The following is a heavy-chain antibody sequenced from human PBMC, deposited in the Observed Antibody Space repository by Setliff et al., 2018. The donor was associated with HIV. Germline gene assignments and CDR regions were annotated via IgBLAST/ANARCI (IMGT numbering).Heavy chain of an antibody. Sequence: SETLSLTCTVPSGAISRAASYWSWIRQSPGKGLEWIGTIFYRGDTYYNPSLKSRLTLSVDTSKSQFSLRLASVTAADTAVYYCARPFPCASTTCYFAAFDMWGQGIPVTVSS. CDR2: IFYRGDT. J-gene: IGHJ1*01. CDR1: SGAISRAASY. V-gene: IGHV4-39*01. CDR3: ARPFPCASTTCYFAAFDM. D-gene: IGHD2-2*01.